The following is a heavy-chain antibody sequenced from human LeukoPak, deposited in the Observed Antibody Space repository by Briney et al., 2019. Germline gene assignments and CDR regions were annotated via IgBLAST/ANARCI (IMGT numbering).Heavy chain of an antibody. Sequence: SETLSLTCTVSGYSISSGYYWGWIRQPPGKGLEWIGSIYHSGSTYYNPSLKSRVTISVDTSKNQFSLKLSSVTAAGTAVYYCARDRKDIVVVPAVTEGKYYNYYYMDVWGKGTTVTVSS. CDR2: IYHSGST. D-gene: IGHD2-2*01. V-gene: IGHV4-38-2*02. CDR1: GYSISSGYY. CDR3: ARDRKDIVVVPAVTEGKYYNYYYMDV. J-gene: IGHJ6*03.